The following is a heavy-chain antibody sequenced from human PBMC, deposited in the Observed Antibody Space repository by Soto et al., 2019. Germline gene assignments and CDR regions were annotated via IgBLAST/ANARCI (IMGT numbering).Heavy chain of an antibody. CDR3: ARAGYCSSTSCYSADAFDI. D-gene: IGHD2-2*01. CDR2: ISAYNGNT. V-gene: IGHV1-18*04. J-gene: IGHJ3*02. Sequence: ASVKVSCKASGYTFTSYGISWVRQAPGQGLEWMGWISAYNGNTNYAQKLQGRVTMTTDTSTSTAYMELRSLGSDDTAVYYCARAGYCSSTSCYSADAFDIWGQGTMVTVSS. CDR1: GYTFTSYG.